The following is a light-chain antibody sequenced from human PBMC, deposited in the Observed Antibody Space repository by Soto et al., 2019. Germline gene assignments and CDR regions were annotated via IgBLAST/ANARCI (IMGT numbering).Light chain of an antibody. CDR2: GAS. J-gene: IGKJ1*01. Sequence: EIVLTQSPGTLSLSPGERATLSCRASQSFSNRYLAWYQQKPGQAPRLLIYGASSRATGIPDRFSGSGSGTDFTLTISRLEPEDFAVYYCQQYGSSSWTFGQGTKVDIK. V-gene: IGKV3-20*01. CDR3: QQYGSSSWT. CDR1: QSFSNRY.